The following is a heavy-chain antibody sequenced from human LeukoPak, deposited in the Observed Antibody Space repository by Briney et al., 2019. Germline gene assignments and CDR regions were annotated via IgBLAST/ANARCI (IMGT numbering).Heavy chain of an antibody. J-gene: IGHJ4*02. CDR1: GFTVSSNY. CDR2: IYSGGST. CDR3: ARGFMVTGPNFDY. Sequence: GGSLRLSCAASGFTVSSNYMSWVRQAPGKGLEWVSVIYSGGSTYYADSVKGRFTISRDNSKNTLYLQMNSLRAEDTAVYYCARGFMVTGPNFDYWGQGTLVTVSS. D-gene: IGHD5-18*01. V-gene: IGHV3-53*01.